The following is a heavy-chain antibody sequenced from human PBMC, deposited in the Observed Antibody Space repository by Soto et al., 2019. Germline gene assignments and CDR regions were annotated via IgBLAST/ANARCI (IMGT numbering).Heavy chain of an antibody. Sequence: QVRLVQSGAEVKKPGASVKLSCKASGYTFTTYAVYWVRQAPGQSLEWMGWINAGNGNTKYSQKFQDRATLSIDTTTRTAYMELNSLTSDDTAICYCAGDAAQLRGCWCDPWGQGGLLTVSS. J-gene: IGHJ5*02. V-gene: IGHV1-3*01. CDR2: INAGNGNT. CDR3: AGDAAQLRGCWCDP. D-gene: IGHD2-8*01. CDR1: GYTFTTYA.